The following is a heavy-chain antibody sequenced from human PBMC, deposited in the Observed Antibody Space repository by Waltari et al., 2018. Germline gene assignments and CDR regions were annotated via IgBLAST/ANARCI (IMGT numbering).Heavy chain of an antibody. Sequence: QVELVQSGAAVKEPGASVMVSCQASGYTFTHYTIHWVRQAPGQGLECMGWSNKTNGNADYSQEFQGRVTITRDTSAGTAYMERRSLISEDTAVYYCARGYCTGGVCYSGWYFDLWGRGTLVTVSS. CDR3: ARGYCTGGVCYSGWYFDL. CDR2: SNKTNGNA. J-gene: IGHJ2*01. D-gene: IGHD2-8*02. V-gene: IGHV1-3*04. CDR1: GYTFTHYT.